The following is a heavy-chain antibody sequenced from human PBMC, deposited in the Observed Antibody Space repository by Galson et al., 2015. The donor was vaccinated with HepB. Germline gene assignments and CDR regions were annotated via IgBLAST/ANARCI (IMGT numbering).Heavy chain of an antibody. J-gene: IGHJ4*02. CDR2: ISYDGSNK. CDR1: GFTFSSYG. Sequence: SLRLSCAASGFTFSSYGMHWVRQAPGKGLEWVAVISYDGSNKYYADSVKGRFTISRDNSKNTLYLQMNSLRAEDTAVYYCAKVSGDHTFDYWGQGTLVTVSS. V-gene: IGHV3-30*18. CDR3: AKVSGDHTFDY. D-gene: IGHD4-17*01.